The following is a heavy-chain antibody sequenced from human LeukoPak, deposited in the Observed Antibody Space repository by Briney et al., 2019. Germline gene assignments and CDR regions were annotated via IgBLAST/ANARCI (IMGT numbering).Heavy chain of an antibody. V-gene: IGHV3-30*02. J-gene: IGHJ4*02. Sequence: GGSLRLSCAASGFTFSSYGMHWVRQAPGKGLEWVAFIRYDGSNKYYADSVKGRFTISRDNSKNTLYLQMNSLRAEDTAVYYCAKQLYYDFWSGYPYYFDYWGRGTLVTVSS. CDR2: IRYDGSNK. CDR3: AKQLYYDFWSGYPYYFDY. CDR1: GFTFSSYG. D-gene: IGHD3-3*01.